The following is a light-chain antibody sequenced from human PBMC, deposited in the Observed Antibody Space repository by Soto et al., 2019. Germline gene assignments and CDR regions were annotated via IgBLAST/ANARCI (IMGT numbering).Light chain of an antibody. CDR3: AVWDDSLDGHAV. CDR1: SSDVGGYNY. CDR2: DVS. V-gene: IGLV2-14*01. J-gene: IGLJ7*01. Sequence: QSALTQPASVSGSPGQSITISCTGTSSDVGGYNYVSWYQQHPGKAPKLMIYDVSNRPSGVSNRFSGSKSGTSASLAISGLQSEDEADYYCAVWDDSLDGHAVFGGGTQLTVL.